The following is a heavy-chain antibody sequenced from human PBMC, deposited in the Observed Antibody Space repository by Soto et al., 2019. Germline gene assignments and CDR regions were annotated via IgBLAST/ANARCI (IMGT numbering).Heavy chain of an antibody. J-gene: IGHJ5*02. Sequence: PSETLSLTCAVSGGSISSSNWWSWVRQPPGKGLEWIGEIYHSGSTNYNPSLKSRVTISVDKSKNQFSLKLSSVTAADTAVYYCARGPSGSSSLDMWFDPWGQGTLVTVS. CDR3: ARGPSGSSSLDMWFDP. CDR2: IYHSGST. V-gene: IGHV4-4*02. D-gene: IGHD6-6*01. CDR1: GGSISSSNW.